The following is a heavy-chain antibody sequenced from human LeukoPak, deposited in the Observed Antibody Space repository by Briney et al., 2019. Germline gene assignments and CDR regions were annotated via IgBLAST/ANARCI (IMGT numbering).Heavy chain of an antibody. Sequence: SETLSLTCAVSGGSISSGGYSWSWIRQPPGKGLEWIGHIYHSGSTYYNPSLKSRVTISVDRSKNQFSLKLSSVTAADTAVYYCARGQDDILTGCPQPYYFDYWGQGTLVTVSS. D-gene: IGHD3-9*01. CDR3: ARGQDDILTGCPQPYYFDY. CDR1: GGSISSGGYS. V-gene: IGHV4-30-2*01. CDR2: IYHSGST. J-gene: IGHJ4*02.